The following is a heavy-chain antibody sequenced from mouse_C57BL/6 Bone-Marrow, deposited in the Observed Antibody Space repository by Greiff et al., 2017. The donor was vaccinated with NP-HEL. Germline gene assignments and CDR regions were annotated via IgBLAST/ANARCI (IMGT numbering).Heavy chain of an antibody. Sequence: EVNVVESGGGLVKPGGSLKLSCAASGFTFSDYGMHWVRQAPEKGLEWVAYISSGSSTIYYADTVKGRFTISRDNAKNTLFLQMTSLRSEDTAMYYCARKVGGDYAMDYWGQGTSVTVSS. CDR3: ARKVGGDYAMDY. J-gene: IGHJ4*01. D-gene: IGHD1-1*01. V-gene: IGHV5-17*01. CDR1: GFTFSDYG. CDR2: ISSGSSTI.